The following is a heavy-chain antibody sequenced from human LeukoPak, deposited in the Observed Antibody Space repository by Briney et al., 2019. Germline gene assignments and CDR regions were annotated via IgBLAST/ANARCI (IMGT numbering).Heavy chain of an antibody. J-gene: IGHJ5*02. V-gene: IGHV3-30-3*01. CDR2: ISYDGSNK. CDR3: ASGPYCSNGVCYGSNWFDP. D-gene: IGHD2-8*01. CDR1: GFTFSSYA. Sequence: GGSLRLSCVASGFTFSSYAMHWVRQAPGKGLEWVAVISYDGSNKNYADSVKGRFTISRDNSKNTLFLQMNSLRADDTAVYYCASGPYCSNGVCYGSNWFDPWGQGTLVTVSS.